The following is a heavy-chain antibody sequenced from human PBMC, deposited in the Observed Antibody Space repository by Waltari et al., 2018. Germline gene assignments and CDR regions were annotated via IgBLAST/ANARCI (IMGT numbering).Heavy chain of an antibody. D-gene: IGHD6-13*01. CDR3: ARAGIHDAFDI. CDR2: IYYSGST. Sequence: QLQLQESGPGLVKPSETLSLTCTVSGGPISSSSYYWGWIRQPPGKGLEWIGSIYYSGSTYYNPSLKSRVTISVDTSKNQFSLKLSSVTAADTAVYYCARAGIHDAFDIWGQGTMVTVSS. CDR1: GGPISSSSYY. J-gene: IGHJ3*02. V-gene: IGHV4-39*01.